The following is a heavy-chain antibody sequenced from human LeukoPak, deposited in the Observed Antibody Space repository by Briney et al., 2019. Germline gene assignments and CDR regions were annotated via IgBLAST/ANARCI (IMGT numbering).Heavy chain of an antibody. Sequence: GGSLRLSCAAPGFTFSSYEMNWVRQAPAKGLEWVSSISRCGSTIYSADSVKGRFTISRDNAKNSLYLQMNSLRAEDTAVYYCASPSYYGSGSYYNSYYFDYWGQGTLVTVSS. V-gene: IGHV3-48*03. J-gene: IGHJ4*02. D-gene: IGHD3-10*01. CDR2: ISRCGSTI. CDR3: ASPSYYGSGSYYNSYYFDY. CDR1: GFTFSSYE.